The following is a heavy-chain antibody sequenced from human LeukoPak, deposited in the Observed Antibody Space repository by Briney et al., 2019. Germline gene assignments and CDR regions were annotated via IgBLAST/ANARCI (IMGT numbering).Heavy chain of an antibody. Sequence: ASVKVSCKASGYTFTSYGISWVRQAPGQGLEWMGWISAYRGNTYYAQKLQGRVTLTTDTSTSTVYMELRSLRSDDTAVYYCARDLYYYDSSGFHDVFDIWGQGTMVTVSS. D-gene: IGHD3-22*01. CDR1: GYTFTSYG. CDR3: ARDLYYYDSSGFHDVFDI. CDR2: ISAYRGNT. J-gene: IGHJ3*02. V-gene: IGHV1-18*01.